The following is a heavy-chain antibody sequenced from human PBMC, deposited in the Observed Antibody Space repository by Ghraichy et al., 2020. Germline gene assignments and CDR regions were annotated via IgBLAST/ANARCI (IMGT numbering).Heavy chain of an antibody. CDR1: GGSIMNYY. V-gene: IGHV4-59*01. D-gene: IGHD6-13*01. J-gene: IGHJ4*02. Sequence: SETLSLTCTVSGGSIMNYYWSWIRQPPGKGLEWIGYIYSSGSTNYNPSLKSRVTTSVDTSKNQFSLNLTSVTAADTAVYYCTRAYSSSWYLDSWSQGTLVTVSS. CDR2: IYSSGST. CDR3: TRAYSSSWYLDS.